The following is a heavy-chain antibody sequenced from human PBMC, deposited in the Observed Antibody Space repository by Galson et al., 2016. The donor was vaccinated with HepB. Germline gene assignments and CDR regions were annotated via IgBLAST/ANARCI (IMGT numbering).Heavy chain of an antibody. CDR1: GNIFTSYA. D-gene: IGHD7-27*01. V-gene: IGHV1-18*01. J-gene: IGHJ4*02. CDR2: ISAYNGNT. Sequence: SVKVSCKASGNIFTSYAIHWVRQAPGQSLEWMGWISAYNGNTNYAQKYQGRVTMTRDTSTGTVYMELRSLRSDDTAVYYCAREGGTGDLYFDYWGQGTLVTVSS. CDR3: AREGGTGDLYFDY.